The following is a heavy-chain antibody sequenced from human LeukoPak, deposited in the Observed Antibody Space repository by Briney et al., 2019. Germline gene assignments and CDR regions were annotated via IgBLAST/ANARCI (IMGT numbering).Heavy chain of an antibody. J-gene: IGHJ4*02. CDR2: FDPEDGET. CDR3: ATDSYQRGGGYYRY. Sequence: ASVKVSCKVSGYTLTDLSMHWVRQAPGKGLEWMGGFDPEDGETIYAQKFQGRVTMTEDTSTDTAYMELSSLRSEGTAVYYCATDSYQRGGGYYRYWGQGTLVTVSS. CDR1: GYTLTDLS. D-gene: IGHD3-3*01. V-gene: IGHV1-24*01.